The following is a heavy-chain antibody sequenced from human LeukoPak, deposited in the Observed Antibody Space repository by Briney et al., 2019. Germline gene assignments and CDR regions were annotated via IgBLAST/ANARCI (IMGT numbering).Heavy chain of an antibody. CDR3: ARSPGSGSSSYFDY. CDR2: ISWNSGSI. D-gene: IGHD1-26*01. J-gene: IGHJ4*02. V-gene: IGHV3-9*01. CDR1: GFTFDDYA. Sequence: PGGSLRLSCAASGFTFDDYAMHWVRQAPGKGLEWVSGISWNSGSIGYADSVKGRFTISRDNAKNSLYLQMNSLRAEDTALYYCARSPGSGSSSYFDYWGQGTLVTVSS.